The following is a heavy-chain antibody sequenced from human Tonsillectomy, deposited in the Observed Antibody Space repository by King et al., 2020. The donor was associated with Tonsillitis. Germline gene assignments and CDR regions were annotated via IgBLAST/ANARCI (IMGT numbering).Heavy chain of an antibody. J-gene: IGHJ6*03. D-gene: IGHD1-26*01. Sequence: VQLVESGGGVVRPGGSLRLSCAASGFTFDDYGMSWVRQAPGKGLEWVSGINWNGGSTGYADSVKGRFTISRDNAKNSLYLQMNRLRAEDTALYYCATQELATTFPYYMDVWGKGTTVTVSS. CDR3: ATQELATTFPYYMDV. V-gene: IGHV3-20*04. CDR2: INWNGGST. CDR1: GFTFDDYG.